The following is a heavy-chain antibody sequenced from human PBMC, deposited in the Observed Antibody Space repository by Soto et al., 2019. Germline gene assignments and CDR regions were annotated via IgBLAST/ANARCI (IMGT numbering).Heavy chain of an antibody. V-gene: IGHV1-69*01. D-gene: IGHD3-10*01. CDR1: GGIFSDYA. CDR3: ARQMNRGVIFDY. Sequence: QVQLVQSGAEVRRPGSSVKVSCKTSGGIFSDYALSWVRQAPGQGLEWMGRIIPIFGTTIYAQKFHGRVTITADEPTSTASMELSSVRSEDRAVYYCARQMNRGVIFDYWGQGTLVTVSS. J-gene: IGHJ4*02. CDR2: IIPIFGTT.